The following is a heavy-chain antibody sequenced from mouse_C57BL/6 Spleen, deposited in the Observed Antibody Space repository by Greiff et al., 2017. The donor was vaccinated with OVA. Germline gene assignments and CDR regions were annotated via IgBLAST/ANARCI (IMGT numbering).Heavy chain of an antibody. V-gene: IGHV14-2*01. CDR3: ARFTTVVANWYFDV. D-gene: IGHD1-1*01. CDR2: IDPEDGET. CDR1: GFNLKDYY. J-gene: IGHJ1*03. Sequence: EVKLMESGAELVKPGASVKLSCTASGFNLKDYYMHWVKQRTEQGLEWIGRIDPEDGETKYAPKFQGKATITADTSSNTAYLQLSSLTAEDTAFYYCARFTTVVANWYFDVWGTGTTVTVSS.